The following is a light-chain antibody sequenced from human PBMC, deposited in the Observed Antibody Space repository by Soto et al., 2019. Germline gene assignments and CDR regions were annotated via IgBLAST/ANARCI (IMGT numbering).Light chain of an antibody. V-gene: IGLV1-44*01. CDR2: SNN. CDR3: AAWDDSLNGLV. CDR1: SSNIGSNT. Sequence: QPVLTQPPSASGTPGQRVTISCSGSSSNIGSNTVNWYQQLPGTAPKLLIYSNNHRPSGVPDRFSGSKSGTSASLAISELQSEDEADYYCAAWDDSLNGLVFGGGTKLTVL. J-gene: IGLJ2*01.